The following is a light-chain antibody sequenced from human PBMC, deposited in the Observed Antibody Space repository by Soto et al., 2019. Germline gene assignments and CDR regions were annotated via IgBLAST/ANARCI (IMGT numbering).Light chain of an antibody. CDR3: HQRQSWPRT. V-gene: IGKV3-15*01. Sequence: IVMTQSPATLLLSTGETATLSCRASQSVRKNLAWYQQKPGQAPKLLIFDASTRATGVPARFSGSGSGTVFTLTIGSLEPEDSAVYYCHQRQSWPRTFGQGTKVDIK. CDR2: DAS. CDR1: QSVRKN. J-gene: IGKJ1*01.